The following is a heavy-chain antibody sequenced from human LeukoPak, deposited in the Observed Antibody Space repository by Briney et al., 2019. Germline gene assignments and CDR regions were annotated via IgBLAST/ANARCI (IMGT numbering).Heavy chain of an antibody. CDR3: ARAKWELYDAFDI. J-gene: IGHJ3*02. Sequence: SETLSLTCTVSGYSISSGYYWGWIRQPPGKGLEWIGSIYHSGSTYYNPSLKSRVTISVDTSKNQFSLKLSSVTAAGTAVYYCARAKWELYDAFDIWGQGTMVTVSS. CDR1: GYSISSGYY. V-gene: IGHV4-38-2*02. CDR2: IYHSGST. D-gene: IGHD1-26*01.